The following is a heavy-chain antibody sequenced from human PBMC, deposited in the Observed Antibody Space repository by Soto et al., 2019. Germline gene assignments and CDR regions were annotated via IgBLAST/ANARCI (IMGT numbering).Heavy chain of an antibody. Sequence: GGSLRLSCAASGFTFSSYAMHWVRQAPGKGLEWVAVISYDGSNKYYADSVKGRFTISRDNSKNTLYLQMNSLRAEDTAVYYCARGAKIAAAGTSLVRYGMDVWGQGTTVTVSS. J-gene: IGHJ6*02. V-gene: IGHV3-30-3*01. CDR1: GFTFSSYA. CDR2: ISYDGSNK. CDR3: ARGAKIAAAGTSLVRYGMDV. D-gene: IGHD6-13*01.